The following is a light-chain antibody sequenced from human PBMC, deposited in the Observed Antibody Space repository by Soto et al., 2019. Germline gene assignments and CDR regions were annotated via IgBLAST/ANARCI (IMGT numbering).Light chain of an antibody. CDR2: AAS. V-gene: IGKV1-39*01. CDR3: QQCYSTLVT. Sequence: DIQMTQSPSSLSASVGDRVTIACRASQSISSYLNWYQHKPGKAPKLLIYAASSLQSGVPSRFSGSGSGTDFILSISSLQPEDFATYYCQQCYSTLVTFGQGTKVDIK. CDR1: QSISSY. J-gene: IGKJ1*01.